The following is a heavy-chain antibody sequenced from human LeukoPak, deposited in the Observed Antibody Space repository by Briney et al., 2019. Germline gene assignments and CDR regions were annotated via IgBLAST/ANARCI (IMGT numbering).Heavy chain of an antibody. CDR2: INHSGST. J-gene: IGHJ4*02. CDR3: ARDGSSWYPFDY. CDR1: GGSFSGYY. Sequence: PSETLSLTCAVYGGSFSGYYWSWIRQPPGKGLEWIGEINHSGSTNYNPSLKSRVTISVDTSKNQFSLKLSSVTAADTAVYYCARDGSSWYPFDYWGQGTLVTVSS. V-gene: IGHV4-34*01. D-gene: IGHD6-13*01.